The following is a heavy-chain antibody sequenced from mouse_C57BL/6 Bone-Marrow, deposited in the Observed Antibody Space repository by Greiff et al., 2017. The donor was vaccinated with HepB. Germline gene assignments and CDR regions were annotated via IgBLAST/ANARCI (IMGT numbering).Heavy chain of an antibody. CDR1: GYSFTDYN. V-gene: IGHV1-39*01. CDR3: ARRTDGYWYFDV. Sequence: VQLKESGPELVKPGASVKISCKASGYSFTDYNMNWVKQSNGKSLEWIGVINPNYGTTSYNQKFKGKATLTVDQSSSTAYMHLNSLTSEDSAVYYCARRTDGYWYFDVWGTGTTVTVSS. CDR2: INPNYGTT. J-gene: IGHJ1*03.